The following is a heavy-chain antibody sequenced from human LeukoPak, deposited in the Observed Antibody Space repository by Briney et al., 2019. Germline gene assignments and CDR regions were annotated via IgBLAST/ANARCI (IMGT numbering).Heavy chain of an antibody. CDR2: INPNSGGT. D-gene: IGHD6-19*01. Sequence: VASVKVSCKASGYTFTGYYMHWVRQAPGQGLEWMGWINPNSGGTNYAQKFQGRVTMTRDTSISTAYMELSRLRSDDTAVYYCASGPNSPIAVAGPDNWFDPWGQGTLVTVSS. V-gene: IGHV1-2*02. J-gene: IGHJ5*02. CDR3: ASGPNSPIAVAGPDNWFDP. CDR1: GYTFTGYY.